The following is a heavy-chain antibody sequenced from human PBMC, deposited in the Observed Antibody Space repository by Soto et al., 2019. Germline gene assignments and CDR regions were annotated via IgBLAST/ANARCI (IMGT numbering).Heavy chain of an antibody. D-gene: IGHD2-2*01. CDR2: IWYDGSNK. CDR1: GFTFSSYG. J-gene: IGHJ4*02. CDR3: ARDGAYFVVVPAATALGY. V-gene: IGHV3-33*01. Sequence: QVQLVESGGGVVQPGRSLRLSCAASGFTFSSYGMHWVRQAPGKGLEWVAVIWYDGSNKYYADSVKGRFTISRDNSKNTLYLQMNSLRAEDTAVYYCARDGAYFVVVPAATALGYWGQGTLVTVSS.